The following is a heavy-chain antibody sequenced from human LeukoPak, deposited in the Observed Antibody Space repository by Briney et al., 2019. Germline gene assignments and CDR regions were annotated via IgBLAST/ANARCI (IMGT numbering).Heavy chain of an antibody. CDR1: GFSFSNYW. J-gene: IGHJ5*02. V-gene: IGHV3-74*01. D-gene: IGHD1-1*01. CDR2: INSDGSYT. Sequence: QPGGSLRLSCVASGFSFSNYWMYWGRQAPGKGLVWVSRINSDGSYTDHADSAKGRFTISRDNAKDTLYLQMNSLRADDTAVYYCARADNWQSGGAWGQGTLVTVSS. CDR3: ARADNWQSGGA.